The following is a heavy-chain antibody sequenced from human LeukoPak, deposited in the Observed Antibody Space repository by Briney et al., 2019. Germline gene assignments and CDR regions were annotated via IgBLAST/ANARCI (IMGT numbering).Heavy chain of an antibody. D-gene: IGHD4-17*01. J-gene: IGHJ5*02. CDR1: GGSINNYY. V-gene: IGHV4-4*08. CDR3: ARERDYGDSGGWFDP. CDR2: IYYTGTT. Sequence: SETLSLTCTVSGGSINNYYWSWIRQPPGKGLEWIGYIYYTGTTHYNPSLKSRVTISVDTSKNQFSLKLNSVTAADAAVYYCARERDYGDSGGWFDPWGQGTLVTVSS.